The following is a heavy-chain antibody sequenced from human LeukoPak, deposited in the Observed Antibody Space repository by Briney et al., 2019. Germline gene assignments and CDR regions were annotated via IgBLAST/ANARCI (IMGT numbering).Heavy chain of an antibody. Sequence: SVKVSCKASGGTFSSYAISWVRQAPGQGLEWMGGIIPIFGTANYAQKFQGRVTITADESTSTAYMELSSLRSEDTAVYYCARAHRYCTNGVCYSRFDYWGQGTLVTVSS. CDR1: GGTFSSYA. J-gene: IGHJ4*02. V-gene: IGHV1-69*01. CDR3: ARAHRYCTNGVCYSRFDY. CDR2: IIPIFGTA. D-gene: IGHD2-8*01.